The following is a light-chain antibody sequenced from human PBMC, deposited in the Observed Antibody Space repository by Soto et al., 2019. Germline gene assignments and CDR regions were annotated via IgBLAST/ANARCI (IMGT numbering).Light chain of an antibody. J-gene: IGKJ2*01. Sequence: EIVLTQYPATLSLSPGERATLSCRASQSVSSFLAWFQHKPGQAPRLLIYAASNRATGIPARFSGSGSGTDFTLTISSLEPEDSAVYYCQQGTNRPPYPFGQGTKLEIK. CDR1: QSVSSF. CDR2: AAS. CDR3: QQGTNRPPYP. V-gene: IGKV3-11*01.